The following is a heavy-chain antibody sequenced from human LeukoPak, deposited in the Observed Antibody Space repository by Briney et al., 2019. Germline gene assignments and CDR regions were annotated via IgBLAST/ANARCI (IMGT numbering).Heavy chain of an antibody. CDR2: ISAYNGNT. J-gene: IGHJ6*02. CDR3: AREIGYCSGGSCYPFYYYGMDV. CDR1: GYTLTELS. Sequence: ASVKVSCKVSGYTLTELSMHWVRQAPGKGLEWMGWISAYNGNTNYAQKLQGRVTMTTDTSTSTAYMELRSLRSDDTAAYYCAREIGYCSGGSCYPFYYYGMDVWGQGTTVTVSS. D-gene: IGHD2-15*01. V-gene: IGHV1-18*01.